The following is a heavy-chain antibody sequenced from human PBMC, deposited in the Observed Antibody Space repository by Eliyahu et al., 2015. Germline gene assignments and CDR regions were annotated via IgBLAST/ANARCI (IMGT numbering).Heavy chain of an antibody. J-gene: IGHJ4*02. D-gene: IGHD5-24*01. V-gene: IGHV3-7*04. CDR1: GFPFSSYW. CDR3: ARSQRWLPYFDY. Sequence: EVQLVESGGGLVQPGGSLRXSXXASGFPFSSYWMSWVRQAPGKGLGWVANIKQDGSEKYYVDSVKGRFTISRDNAKNSLYLQMNSLRAEDTAVYYCARSQRWLPYFDYWGQGTLVTVSS. CDR2: IKQDGSEK.